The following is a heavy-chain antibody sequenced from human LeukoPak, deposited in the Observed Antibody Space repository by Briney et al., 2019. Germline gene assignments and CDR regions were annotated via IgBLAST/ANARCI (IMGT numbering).Heavy chain of an antibody. D-gene: IGHD1-26*01. CDR2: ISSASNTI. Sequence: PGGSLRLSCAASGFTFSSYSMNWVRQAPGKGLEWVSYISSASNTIYYADSVKGRFTISRDNAKNSLYLQMNSLRAEDTAVYYCARDPVGATDYWGQGTLVTVSS. J-gene: IGHJ4*02. CDR1: GFTFSSYS. V-gene: IGHV3-48*04. CDR3: ARDPVGATDY.